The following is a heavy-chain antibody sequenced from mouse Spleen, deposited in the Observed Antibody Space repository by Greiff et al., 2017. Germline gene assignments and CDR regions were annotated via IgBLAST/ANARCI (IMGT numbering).Heavy chain of an antibody. D-gene: IGHD2-4*01. CDR3: ARNSIYYDYDWYFDV. CDR1: GFSLTSYG. V-gene: IGHV2-2*01. J-gene: IGHJ1*03. Sequence: QVQLQQSGPGLVQPSQSLSITCTVSGFSLTSYGVHWVRQSPGKGLEWLGVIWSGGSTDYNAAFISRLSISKDNSKSQVFFKMNSLQADDTAIYYCARNSIYYDYDWYFDVWGTGTTVTVSS. CDR2: IWSGGST.